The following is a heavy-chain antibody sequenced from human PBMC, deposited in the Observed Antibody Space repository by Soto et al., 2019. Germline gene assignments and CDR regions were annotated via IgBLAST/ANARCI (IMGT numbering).Heavy chain of an antibody. J-gene: IGHJ4*02. CDR1: GFTFSNYW. V-gene: IGHV3-74*01. D-gene: IGHD3-22*01. CDR3: ARVVYYDSSGYRPFDS. CDR2: INGDGSNT. Sequence: GGSLRLSCAASGFTFSNYWMHWARQAPGKGLVWVSRINGDGSNTNHADSVQGRFTISRDNAKNTLYLQMNSLRAEDTAVYYCARVVYYDSSGYRPFDSWGQGTLVTVSS.